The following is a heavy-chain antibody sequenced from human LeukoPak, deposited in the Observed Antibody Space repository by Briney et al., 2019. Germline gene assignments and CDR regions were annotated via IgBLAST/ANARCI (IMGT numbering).Heavy chain of an antibody. V-gene: IGHV3-30*03. Sequence: GGSLRLSCAASGFTFSSYGMHWVRQAPGKWLEWVAVISYDGSNKYYADSVKGRFTISRDNSKNTLYLQMNSLRAEDTAVYYCARDRSSGWGIDYWGQGTLVTVSS. CDR3: ARDRSSGWGIDY. D-gene: IGHD6-19*01. CDR1: GFTFSSYG. CDR2: ISYDGSNK. J-gene: IGHJ4*02.